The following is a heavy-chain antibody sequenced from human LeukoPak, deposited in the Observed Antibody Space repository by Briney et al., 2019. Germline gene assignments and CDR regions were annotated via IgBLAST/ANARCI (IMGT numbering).Heavy chain of an antibody. D-gene: IGHD6-13*01. CDR2: INQSGST. V-gene: IGHV4-34*01. Sequence: SETLSLTCAVYGGSFSGYYWSWIRQPPGKGLEWIGEINQSGSTNYNPSLKSRATISVDSSKNQFSLKMSSVTAADTAVYYCARGKKYPGIAAAGAPYYYYYMDVWGKGTTVTVSS. J-gene: IGHJ6*03. CDR3: ARGKKYPGIAAAGAPYYYYYMDV. CDR1: GGSFSGYY.